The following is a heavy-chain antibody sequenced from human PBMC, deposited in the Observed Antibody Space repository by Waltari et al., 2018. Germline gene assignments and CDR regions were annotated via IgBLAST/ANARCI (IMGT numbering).Heavy chain of an antibody. CDR2: ISGSAGSA. Sequence: EVQLVESGGGLVQPGGSLRLSCAASGFTFSNYAMNWVRQAPGKGLGWGSGISGSAGSAYYADSVKGRFTISRDNSKNTLYLQMNSLRAEDTALYYCAKDTSIWGMDGYFDYWGQGTLVTVSS. V-gene: IGHV3-23*04. D-gene: IGHD3-16*01. CDR3: AKDTSIWGMDGYFDY. J-gene: IGHJ4*02. CDR1: GFTFSNYA.